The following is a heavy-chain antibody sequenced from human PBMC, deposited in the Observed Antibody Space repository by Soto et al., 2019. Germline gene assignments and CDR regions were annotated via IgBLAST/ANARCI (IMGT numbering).Heavy chain of an antibody. CDR2: IFLSGST. CDR3: ARVYSGSYSDS. Sequence: QVQLQESGPGLVKPSGTLSLTCAVSGGSIRSNNWWSWVRQPPGKGLEWIGEIFLSGSTYYNPSLTTRVTISVDKSKNQFSLQLSSVTAADTAVYYCARVYSGSYSDSWGQGTLVTVSS. V-gene: IGHV4-4*02. D-gene: IGHD1-26*01. CDR1: GGSIRSNNW. J-gene: IGHJ4*02.